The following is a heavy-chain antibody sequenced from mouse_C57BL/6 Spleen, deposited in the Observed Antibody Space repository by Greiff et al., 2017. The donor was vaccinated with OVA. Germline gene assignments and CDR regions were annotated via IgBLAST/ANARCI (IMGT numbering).Heavy chain of an antibody. D-gene: IGHD3-2*02. CDR1: GYSITSGYD. CDR3: ASDSSGYVRFAY. Sequence: EVKLVESGPGMVKPSQSLSLTCTVTGYSITSGYDWHWSRHFPGNKLEWMGYISYSGSTNYNPYLKSRISITHDTSKNHVFMKLNSVTTGDTATYSCASDSSGYVRFAYWGQGTLVTVSA. J-gene: IGHJ3*01. V-gene: IGHV3-1*01. CDR2: ISYSGST.